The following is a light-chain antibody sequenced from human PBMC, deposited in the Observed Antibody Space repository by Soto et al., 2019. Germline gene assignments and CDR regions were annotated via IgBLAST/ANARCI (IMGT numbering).Light chain of an antibody. CDR3: SSYTSSSRYV. J-gene: IGLJ1*01. CDR1: SSDVGGYNY. CDR2: DVS. Sequence: QSALTQPASVSGSPGQSITISCTGTSSDVGGYNYVSWYQQHPGKAPKLMIYDVSNRPSGVSNRFSGSKSGNTASLTISGLQAEDEADDYCSSYTSSSRYVFGTGTKLTVL. V-gene: IGLV2-14*01.